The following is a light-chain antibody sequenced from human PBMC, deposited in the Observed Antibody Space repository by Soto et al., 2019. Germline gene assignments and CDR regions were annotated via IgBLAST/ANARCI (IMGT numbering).Light chain of an antibody. CDR1: QSVSSSY. Sequence: EIVLTQSPATLSLSPGERATLSCRASQSVSSSYLAWYQQKPGQAPRLLMYGASSRATGIPDRFSGSGSGTDFTLTISRLEPEDFAVYYCQQYGKAFGQGTRLEIK. V-gene: IGKV3-20*01. CDR3: QQYGKA. J-gene: IGKJ5*01. CDR2: GAS.